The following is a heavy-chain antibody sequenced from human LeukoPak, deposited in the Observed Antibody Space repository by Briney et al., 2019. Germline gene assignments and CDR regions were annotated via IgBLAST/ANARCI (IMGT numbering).Heavy chain of an antibody. D-gene: IGHD4-11*01. CDR2: LYYSGSN. V-gene: IGHV4-39*01. Sequence: RSSETLSLTCTVSGGSISSSGYYWGWIRQSPGKGLEWIGSLYYSGSNYYNPSLKSRVIISVDTSKNQFSLELSSVTAADTAVYYCARQTDYSQAQHFDYWGQGTLVTVSS. CDR1: GGSISSSGYY. J-gene: IGHJ4*02. CDR3: ARQTDYSQAQHFDY.